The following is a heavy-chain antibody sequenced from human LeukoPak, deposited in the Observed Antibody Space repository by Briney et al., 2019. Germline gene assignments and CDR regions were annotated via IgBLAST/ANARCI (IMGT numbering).Heavy chain of an antibody. CDR2: IYYSGST. D-gene: IGHD3-10*01. CDR1: GGSISSSSCY. V-gene: IGHV4-39*01. CDR3: ARHRGSGSYYVPFDY. Sequence: SETLSLTCTVSGGSISSSSCYWGWIRQPPGKGLEWIGTIYYSGSTYYSPSLKSRVSISIDTSKNQFSLNLSSVTGADTAVYYCARHRGSGSYYVPFDYWGQGTLVTVSS. J-gene: IGHJ4*02.